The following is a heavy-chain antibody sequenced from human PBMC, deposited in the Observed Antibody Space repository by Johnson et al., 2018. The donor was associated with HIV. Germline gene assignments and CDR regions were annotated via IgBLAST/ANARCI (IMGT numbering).Heavy chain of an antibody. J-gene: IGHJ3*02. V-gene: IGHV3-NL1*01. D-gene: IGHD4-11*01. Sequence: QVQLVESGGGVVQPGRSLRLSCAASGFTFSSYGMHWVRQAPGKGLEWVAVIYGGGSTYYADSVKGRFTISRDNSKNTLYLQMNSLRAEDTAVYYCARQYADAFDIWGQGTMVTVSS. CDR2: IYGGGST. CDR1: GFTFSSYG. CDR3: ARQYADAFDI.